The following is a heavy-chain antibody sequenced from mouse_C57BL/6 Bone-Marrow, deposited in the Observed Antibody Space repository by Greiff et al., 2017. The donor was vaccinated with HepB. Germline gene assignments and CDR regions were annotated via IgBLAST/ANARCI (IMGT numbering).Heavy chain of an antibody. Sequence: QVQLQQSGPGLVRPSQSLSITCTVSGFSLTSYGVHWVRQSPGKGLEWLGVIWSGGSTDYNAAFISRLSISKDNSKSQVFFKMNSLQADDTAIYYCARKGGNYYGKGWYFDVWGTGTTVTVSS. D-gene: IGHD1-1*01. CDR3: ARKGGNYYGKGWYFDV. V-gene: IGHV2-2*01. CDR1: GFSLTSYG. CDR2: IWSGGST. J-gene: IGHJ1*03.